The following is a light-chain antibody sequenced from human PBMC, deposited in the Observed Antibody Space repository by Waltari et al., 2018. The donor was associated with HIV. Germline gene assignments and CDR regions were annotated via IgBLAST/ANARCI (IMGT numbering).Light chain of an antibody. CDR1: ALSKQY. CDR3: QSADSVNTFVV. Sequence: SFELTQSPSVSVSPGQTARITCPGDALSKQYAYWYQQKPGQGPVLGIYKDTERPSGIPGRLSGSSSGTTVTLTISGVQAEDESDYYCQSADSVNTFVVFGGGTKLTVL. J-gene: IGLJ2*01. V-gene: IGLV3-25*03. CDR2: KDT.